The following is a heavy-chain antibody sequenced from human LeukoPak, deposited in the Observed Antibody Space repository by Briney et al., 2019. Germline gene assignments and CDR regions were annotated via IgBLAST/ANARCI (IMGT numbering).Heavy chain of an antibody. CDR3: ASGPVPAAYMDV. V-gene: IGHV3-23*01. Sequence: QPGRSLRLSCAASGFTFSSYGMHWVRQAPGKGLEWVSHISPSGDTTYYADSVKGRFTISRDSSKNTLYLQMNSLRPEDTAVYYCASGPVPAAYMDVWGKGTTVTVSS. CDR1: GFTFSSYG. CDR2: ISPSGDTT. J-gene: IGHJ6*03. D-gene: IGHD2-2*01.